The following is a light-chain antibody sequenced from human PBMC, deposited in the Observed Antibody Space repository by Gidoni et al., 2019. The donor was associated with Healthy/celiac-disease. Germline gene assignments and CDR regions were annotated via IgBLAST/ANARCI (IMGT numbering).Light chain of an antibody. J-gene: IGLJ2*01. V-gene: IGLV1-40*01. CDR2: GNS. CDR1: SSNIGAGYD. CDR3: QSYDSSLSGSV. Sequence: QSVLTQPPSVSGAPGQRVTISCTGSSSNIGAGYDVHWYQQLPGTAPKLLTYGNSNRPSGVPDRFSGSKSGTSASLAITGLQAEDEADYYCQSYDSSLSGSVFGGGTKLXV.